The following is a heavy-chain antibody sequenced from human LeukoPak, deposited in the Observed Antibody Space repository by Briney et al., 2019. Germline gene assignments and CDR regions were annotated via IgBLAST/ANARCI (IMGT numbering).Heavy chain of an antibody. CDR3: ARDLHGGNSGLGY. D-gene: IGHD4-23*01. CDR2: IYHSGST. CDR1: GYSISSGYY. V-gene: IGHV4-38-2*02. Sequence: PSETLSLTCAVSGYSISSGYYWGWIRQPPGKGLEWIGSIYHSGSTYYNPSLKSRVTISVDTSKNQFSLKLSSVTAADTAVYYCARDLHGGNSGLGYWGQGTLVTASS. J-gene: IGHJ1*01.